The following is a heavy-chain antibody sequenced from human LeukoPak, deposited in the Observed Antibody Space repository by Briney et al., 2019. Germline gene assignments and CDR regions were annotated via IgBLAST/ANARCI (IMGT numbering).Heavy chain of an antibody. J-gene: IGHJ4*02. CDR3: ARRKITIFGVVLDY. CDR1: DGSFSGYF. CDR2: INHSGST. V-gene: IGHV4-34*01. D-gene: IGHD3-3*01. Sequence: SETLSLTCAVCDGSFSGYFWSWIRQPPGKGLEWIGEINHSGSTNYNPSLKSRVTISVDTPKKQFSLKLSSVTAADTAVYYCARRKITIFGVVLDYWGQGTLVAVSS.